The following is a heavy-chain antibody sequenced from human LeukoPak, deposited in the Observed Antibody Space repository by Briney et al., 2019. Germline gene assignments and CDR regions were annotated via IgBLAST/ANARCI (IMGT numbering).Heavy chain of an antibody. CDR2: ITGSGDST. V-gene: IGHV3-23*01. D-gene: IGHD5-18*01. CDR3: GRDGRLIQLWFDP. J-gene: IGHJ5*02. Sequence: GGTLRLSCAASGFTFSSYGLSWVRQAPGKGLEWVSGITGSGDSTFYADSVKGRFTISRDNSKNTLYLQMNSLRADDTAVYYCGRDGRLIQLWFDPWGQGTLVTVSS. CDR1: GFTFSSYG.